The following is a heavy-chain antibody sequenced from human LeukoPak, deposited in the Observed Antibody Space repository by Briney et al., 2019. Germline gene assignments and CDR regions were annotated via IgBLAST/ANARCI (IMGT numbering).Heavy chain of an antibody. Sequence: GGSLRLSCAASGFTFSSHDMHWVRQAPGKGLEWVAVIWYDGSHEYYADFVKGRFTISRDNSKNTLYLQMSSLRAEDTAVYYCARGLVPGFLDYWGQGTPVTVSS. V-gene: IGHV3-33*01. CDR1: GFTFSSHD. CDR3: ARGLVPGFLDY. D-gene: IGHD4-11*01. CDR2: IWYDGSHE. J-gene: IGHJ4*02.